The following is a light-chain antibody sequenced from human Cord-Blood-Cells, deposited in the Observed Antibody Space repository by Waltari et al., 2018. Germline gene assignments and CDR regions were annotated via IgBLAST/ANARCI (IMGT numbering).Light chain of an antibody. V-gene: IGLV2-14*01. Sequence: QSALTQPASVPVSPGQSITIPCTGTSSAVGGYNYVSWYQQHPGKAPKLMIYDVSNRPSGVSNRFSGSKSGNTASLTISGLQAEDEADYYCSSYTSSSTYVFGTGTKVTVL. CDR3: SSYTSSSTYV. J-gene: IGLJ1*01. CDR1: SSAVGGYNY. CDR2: DVS.